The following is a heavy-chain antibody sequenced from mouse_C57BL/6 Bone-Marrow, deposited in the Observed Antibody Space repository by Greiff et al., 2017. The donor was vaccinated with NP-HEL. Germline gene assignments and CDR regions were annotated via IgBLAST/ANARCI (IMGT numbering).Heavy chain of an antibody. CDR3: ARCNDAYGGFAY. D-gene: IGHD1-1*01. CDR1: GYAFSSYW. Sequence: QVQLKESGAELVKPGASVKISCKASGYAFSSYWMNWVKQRPGKGLEWIGQIYPGDGDTNYNGKFKGKATLTADKSSSTAYMQLSSLTSEDSAVYFGARCNDAYGGFAYWGQGTLVTVSA. V-gene: IGHV1-80*01. CDR2: IYPGDGDT. J-gene: IGHJ3*01.